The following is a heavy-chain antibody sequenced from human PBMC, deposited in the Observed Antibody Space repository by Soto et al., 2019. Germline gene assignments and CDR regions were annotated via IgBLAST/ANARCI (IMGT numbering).Heavy chain of an antibody. Sequence: QVQLQESGPGLVKPSETLSLTCTVSGGSISSYYWSWIRQPPGKGLEWIGYIYYSGGTNYNPSLKSRVTISVDSSKNHFSLKLSSVTAADAAVYYCARRYGGNLDYWGQGTLVTVSS. CDR3: ARRYGGNLDY. CDR1: GGSISSYY. V-gene: IGHV4-59*08. CDR2: IYYSGGT. D-gene: IGHD1-26*01. J-gene: IGHJ4*02.